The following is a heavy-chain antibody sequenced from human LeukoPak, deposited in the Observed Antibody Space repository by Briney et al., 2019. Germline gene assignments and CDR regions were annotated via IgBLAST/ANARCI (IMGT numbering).Heavy chain of an antibody. V-gene: IGHV1-2*02. CDR1: GYTFSAYY. Sequence: ASVKVSCKASGYTFSAYYIHWVRQAPGQELECMGWINPNSDYTIYAQRFQGRVTLTRDTSISTVYMELTTLTSDDTALYYCAVAPGDYWGQGTLVSVSA. CDR2: INPNSDYT. D-gene: IGHD2-21*01. CDR3: AVAPGDY. J-gene: IGHJ4*02.